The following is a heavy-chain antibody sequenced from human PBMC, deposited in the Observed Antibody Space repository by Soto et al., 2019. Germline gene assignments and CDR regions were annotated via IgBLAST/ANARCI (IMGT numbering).Heavy chain of an antibody. V-gene: IGHV1-8*01. CDR1: GYTFTSYD. CDR3: GFGELLYHRPTDY. J-gene: IGHJ4*02. Sequence: GASVKVSCKASGYTFTSYDINWVRQATGQGLEWMGWMNPNSGNTGYAQKFQGRVTMTRNTSISTAYMELSSLRSEDTAVYYCGFGELLYHRPTDYWRQGTLVTVSS. CDR2: MNPNSGNT. D-gene: IGHD3-10*01.